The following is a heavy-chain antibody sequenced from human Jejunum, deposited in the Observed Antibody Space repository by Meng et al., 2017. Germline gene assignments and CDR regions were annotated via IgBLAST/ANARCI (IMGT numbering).Heavy chain of an antibody. V-gene: IGHV4-59*01. D-gene: IGHD5/OR15-5a*01. CDR3: ARNAPLYDGYYFRY. CDR1: VGSFGSYY. Sequence: SETLSLTCPVPVGSFGSYYWTWIRQPPGKGLEWFGYIYYSWSASDSPSLKSPVAISVDTSKNHFSLMLTSVTAASTAVYYCARNAPLYDGYYFRYWGQGTLVTVSS. CDR2: IYYSWSA. J-gene: IGHJ4*02.